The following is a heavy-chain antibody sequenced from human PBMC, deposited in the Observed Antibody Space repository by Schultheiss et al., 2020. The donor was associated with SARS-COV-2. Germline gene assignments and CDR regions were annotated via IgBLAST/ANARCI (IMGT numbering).Heavy chain of an antibody. CDR1: GFTFSSYW. V-gene: IGHV3-74*01. CDR2: INSDGSST. J-gene: IGHJ4*02. D-gene: IGHD2-15*01. CDR3: ARGHISEHCSGGSCRSNFDY. Sequence: GGSLRLSCAASGFTFSSYWMHWVRQAPGKGLVWVSRINSDGSSTSYADSVKGRFTISRDNAKNTLYLQMNSLRAEDTAVYYCARGHISEHCSGGSCRSNFDYWGQGTLVTVSS.